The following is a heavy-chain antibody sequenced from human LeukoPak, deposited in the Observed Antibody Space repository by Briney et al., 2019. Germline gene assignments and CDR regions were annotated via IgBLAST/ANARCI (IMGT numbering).Heavy chain of an antibody. CDR1: GGSISSSSYY. V-gene: IGHV4-39*02. Sequence: SETLSLACTVSGGSISSSSYYWGWIRQPPGKGLEWIGSIYYSGYTYYNPSVESRVTISVDTSKNQFSLKLSSVTAADTTVYYCARDSCGGDCYSGYYYMDVWGKGTTVTISS. CDR3: ARDSCGGDCYSGYYYMDV. CDR2: IYYSGYT. J-gene: IGHJ6*03. D-gene: IGHD2-21*02.